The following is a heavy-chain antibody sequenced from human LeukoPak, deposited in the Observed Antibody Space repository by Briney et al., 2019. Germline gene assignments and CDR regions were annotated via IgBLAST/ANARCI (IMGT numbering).Heavy chain of an antibody. CDR1: GFTFSSYG. CDR3: ANDGAYYDSSTDAFDI. D-gene: IGHD3-22*01. V-gene: IGHV3-48*01. J-gene: IGHJ3*02. Sequence: GGSLRLSCAASGFTFSSYGMTWVRQAPGKGLEWVSYISSSSSTIYYADSVKGRFIISRDNSKNTLYLQMNSLRAEDTAVYYCANDGAYYDSSTDAFDIWGQGTMVTVSS. CDR2: ISSSSSTI.